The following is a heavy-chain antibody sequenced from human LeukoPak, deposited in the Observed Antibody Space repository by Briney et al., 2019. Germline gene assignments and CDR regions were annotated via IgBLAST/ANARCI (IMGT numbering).Heavy chain of an antibody. J-gene: IGHJ6*03. CDR1: GFTFSSYS. CDR2: ISSSSSTI. Sequence: PGGSLRLSCAASGFTFSSYSMNWVRQAPGKGLEWVSYISSSSSTIYYADSVKGRFTISRDNAKNSLYLQMNSLRAEDTAVYYCARDLGTAMADEVAHMDVWGKGTTVTVSS. V-gene: IGHV3-48*04. D-gene: IGHD5-18*01. CDR3: ARDLGTAMADEVAHMDV.